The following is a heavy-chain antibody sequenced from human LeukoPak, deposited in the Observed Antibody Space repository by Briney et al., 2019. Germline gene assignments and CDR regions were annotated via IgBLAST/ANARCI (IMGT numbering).Heavy chain of an antibody. CDR3: ARAGSGSYRGFDY. Sequence: PGGSLRLSCAASGFTFSSYAMHWVRQAPGKGLEYVSAISSNGGSTYYANSVKGRFTISRDNSKNTLYLQMGSLRAEDMAVYYCARAGSGSYRGFDYWGQGTLVTVSS. J-gene: IGHJ4*02. D-gene: IGHD1-26*01. CDR1: GFTFSSYA. V-gene: IGHV3-64*01. CDR2: ISSNGGST.